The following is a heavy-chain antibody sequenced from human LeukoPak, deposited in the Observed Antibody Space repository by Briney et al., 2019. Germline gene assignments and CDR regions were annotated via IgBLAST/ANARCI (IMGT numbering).Heavy chain of an antibody. CDR1: TSYY. V-gene: IGHV1-46*01. CDR3: ATGRGPAAYYYYYGMDV. Sequence: GASVKVSCKASTSYYMHWVRQAPGQGLEWMGIINPSGGSTSYAQKFQGRVTMTRDTSTSTVYMELSSLRSEDTAVYYCATGRGPAAYYYYYGMDVWGQGTTVTVSS. D-gene: IGHD2-2*01. J-gene: IGHJ6*02. CDR2: INPSGGST.